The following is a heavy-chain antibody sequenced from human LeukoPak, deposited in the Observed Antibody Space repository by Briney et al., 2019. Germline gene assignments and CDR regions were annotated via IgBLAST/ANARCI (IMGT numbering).Heavy chain of an antibody. V-gene: IGHV4-34*01. J-gene: IGHJ5*02. CDR3: ARGLSSSTSQSRQLRFDP. CDR2: INHSGST. D-gene: IGHD2-2*01. CDR1: GFTFSDHY. Sequence: PGGSLRLSCAASGFTFSDHYMDWVRQPPGKGLEWIGEINHSGSTNYNPSLKSRVTISVDTSKNQFSLKLSSVTAADTAVYYCARGLSSSTSQSRQLRFDPWGQGTLVTVSS.